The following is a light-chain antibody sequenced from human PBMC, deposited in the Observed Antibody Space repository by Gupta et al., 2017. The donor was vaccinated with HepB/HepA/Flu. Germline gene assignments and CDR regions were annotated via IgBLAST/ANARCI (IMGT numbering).Light chain of an antibody. V-gene: IGKV3-15*01. CDR1: QSVSSN. J-gene: IGKJ4*01. CDR3: QQYNNWHPIT. CDR2: GAS. Sequence: EIVMTQTPATLSVSPGERATLSCRASQSVSSNLAWYQQKPGQAPRLLIYGASTRDTGIPARFSGSGSGTEFTLTISSLQSEDFAVYYCQQYNNWHPITFGGGTKVEIK.